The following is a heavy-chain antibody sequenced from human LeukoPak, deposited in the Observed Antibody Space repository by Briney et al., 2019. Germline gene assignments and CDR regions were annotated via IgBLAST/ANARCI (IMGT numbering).Heavy chain of an antibody. V-gene: IGHV3-53*01. CDR3: ARVKGGSSWYTAYYMDV. Sequence: GSLRLSCAASGFTVSSNYMSWVRQAPGKGLEWVSVIYSGGSTYYADSVKGRFTISRDNSKNTLYLQMNSLRAEDTAVYYCARVKGGSSWYTAYYMDVWGKGTTVTVSS. D-gene: IGHD6-13*01. CDR1: GFTVSSNY. CDR2: IYSGGST. J-gene: IGHJ6*03.